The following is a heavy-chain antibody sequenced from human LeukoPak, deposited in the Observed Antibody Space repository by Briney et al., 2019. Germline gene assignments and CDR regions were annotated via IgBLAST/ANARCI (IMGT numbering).Heavy chain of an antibody. CDR1: EFIFGSYT. D-gene: IGHD3-22*01. V-gene: IGHV3-30-3*01. Sequence: GGSLRLSCAAPEFIFGSYTMHWVRQVPGKGLEWVAIISYDGSNKYYADSVKGRFTISRDNSKNTLYLQMNSLRPEDTAVYYCAREYSSGYYRTFDYWGQGTLVTVSS. J-gene: IGHJ4*02. CDR2: ISYDGSNK. CDR3: AREYSSGYYRTFDY.